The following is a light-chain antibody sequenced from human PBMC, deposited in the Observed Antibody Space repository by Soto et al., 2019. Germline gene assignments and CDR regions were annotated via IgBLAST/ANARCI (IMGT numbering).Light chain of an antibody. V-gene: IGKV1-39*01. CDR1: QPIGNS. CDR2: GAS. Sequence: DVQMTQSPWSVSASVGERVTVACRAIQPIGNSLNWYQHKPGEAPKVLIFGASSLRSGVPSRFSGSGYGTDFTLTINNLHPEDSATYYCQRTHAVPLTFGRGTRLEI. CDR3: QRTHAVPLT. J-gene: IGKJ5*01.